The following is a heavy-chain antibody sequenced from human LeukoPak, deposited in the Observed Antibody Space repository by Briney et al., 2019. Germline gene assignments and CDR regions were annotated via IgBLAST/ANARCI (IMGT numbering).Heavy chain of an antibody. CDR3: ARVLPALRYFDWFFDY. CDR2: ISAYNGNT. J-gene: IGHJ4*02. V-gene: IGHV1-18*01. CDR1: GYTFASYG. D-gene: IGHD3-9*01. Sequence: GASVKVSCKASGYTFASYGISWVRQAPGQGLEWMGWISAYNGNTNYAQKLQGRVTMTTDTSTSTAYMELRSLGSDDTAVYYCARVLPALRYFDWFFDYWGQGTLVTVSS.